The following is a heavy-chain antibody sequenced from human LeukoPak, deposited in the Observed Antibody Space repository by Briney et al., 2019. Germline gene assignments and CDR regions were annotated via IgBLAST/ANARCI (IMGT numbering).Heavy chain of an antibody. V-gene: IGHV3-23*01. CDR1: GFTFSSYA. Sequence: PGGSLRLSCAASGFTFSSYAMSWVRQSPGKGLEWVSGISGSGGSTYFAHSVKGRFTISRDNSKNTLYLQMNSLRAEDTAVYYCAKDNGRTTARGYYGMDVWGQGTTVTVSS. CDR2: ISGSGGST. CDR3: AKDNGRTTARGYYGMDV. D-gene: IGHD6-6*01. J-gene: IGHJ6*02.